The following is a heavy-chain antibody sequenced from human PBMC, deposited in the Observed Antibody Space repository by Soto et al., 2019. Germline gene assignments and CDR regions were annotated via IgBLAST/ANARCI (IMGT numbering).Heavy chain of an antibody. CDR3: TSRIVGTFDDFDS. Sequence: GGSLRLSCAASGFTFSSYAMHWVRKAPGKGLEWVAVISYDGSNKYYADSVKGRFTISRDNSKNTLYLRMNSLKTEDTAVYYCTSRIVGTFDDFDSWGQGTMVTVSS. CDR2: ISYDGSNK. J-gene: IGHJ3*02. D-gene: IGHD1-26*01. CDR1: GFTFSSYA. V-gene: IGHV3-30-3*01.